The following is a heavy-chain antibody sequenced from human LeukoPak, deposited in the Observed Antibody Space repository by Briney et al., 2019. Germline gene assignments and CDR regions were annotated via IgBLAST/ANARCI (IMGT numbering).Heavy chain of an antibody. CDR3: ARQRPINYDFWSGNFDY. Sequence: GRSLRLSCAASGFTFSSYPMHWVRQAPGKGLEWVAVISYDESNKYYADSVKGRFTISRDNSKNTLYLQMNSLRAEDTAVYYCARQRPINYDFWSGNFDYWGQGTLVTVSS. J-gene: IGHJ4*02. CDR1: GFTFSSYP. CDR2: ISYDESNK. V-gene: IGHV3-30*04. D-gene: IGHD3-3*01.